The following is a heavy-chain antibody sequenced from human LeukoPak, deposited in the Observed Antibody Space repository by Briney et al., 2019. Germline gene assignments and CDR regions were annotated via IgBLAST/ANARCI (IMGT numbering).Heavy chain of an antibody. J-gene: IGHJ4*02. CDR2: IFSGGST. Sequence: GGCLRLSCAASGFTVSNNYISWVRQAPGKGLEWVSVIFSGGSTQYADSVKARFTISRDNSKNTVYLQMNSLRADDTAVYYCARATLDNWGQGTLV. V-gene: IGHV3-53*01. CDR3: ARATLDN. CDR1: GFTVSNNY.